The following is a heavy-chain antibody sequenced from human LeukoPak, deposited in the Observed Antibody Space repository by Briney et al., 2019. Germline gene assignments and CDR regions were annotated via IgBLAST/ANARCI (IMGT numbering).Heavy chain of an antibody. CDR3: AKDMGLRYFDWLLSEDYFDY. CDR1: GFIFSKYA. Sequence: GGSLRLSCAASGFIFSKYAMNWVRQAPGKGLEWVSAISGSGGSTYYADSVKGRFTISRDNSKNTLYLQMNSLRAEDTAVYYCAKDMGLRYFDWLLSEDYFDYWGQGTLVTVSS. CDR2: ISGSGGST. V-gene: IGHV3-23*01. D-gene: IGHD3-9*01. J-gene: IGHJ4*02.